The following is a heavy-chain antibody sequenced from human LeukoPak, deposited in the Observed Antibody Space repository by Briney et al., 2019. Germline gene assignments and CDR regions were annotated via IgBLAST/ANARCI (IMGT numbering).Heavy chain of an antibody. V-gene: IGHV1-69*04. CDR3: ARDYYDSSGYPDY. J-gene: IGHJ4*02. Sequence: ASVKVSCKASGGAFSSYAISWVRQAPGQGLEWMGRIIPILGIANYAQKFQGRVTITADKSTSTVYMELSSLRSEDTAVYYCARDYYDSSGYPDYWGQGTLVTVSS. CDR2: IIPILGIA. CDR1: GGAFSSYA. D-gene: IGHD3-22*01.